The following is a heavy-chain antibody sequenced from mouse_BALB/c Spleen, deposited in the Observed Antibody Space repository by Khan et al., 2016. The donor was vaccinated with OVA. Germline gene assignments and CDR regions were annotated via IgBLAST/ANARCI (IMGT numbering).Heavy chain of an antibody. J-gene: IGHJ3*01. Sequence: VQLKESGPELMKPGASVKISCKASGYSFTSYYIHWVKQSHGKSLEWIGYIDPFIGGTSYNPKFKGKATLTVDKSSSTAYMHLSSLTSDDSAVYYCARHGYVAWFAYWGQGTLVTVSA. CDR2: IDPFIGGT. V-gene: IGHV1S135*01. CDR3: ARHGYVAWFAY. D-gene: IGHD2-2*01. CDR1: GYSFTSYY.